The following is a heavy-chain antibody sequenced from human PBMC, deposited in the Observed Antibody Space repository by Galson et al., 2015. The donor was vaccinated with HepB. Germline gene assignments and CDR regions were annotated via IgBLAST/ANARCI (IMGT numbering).Heavy chain of an antibody. CDR1: GYSFSNYG. Sequence: SVKVSCKASGYSFSNYGFIWVRQAPGQGLEWMGWISVYNGNTDYAEKVQDRATMTTDRSTRSAYMELRSLRSDDTAVYYCARYSSSLYSYAMDVWGQGTTVTVSS. CDR3: ARYSSSLYSYAMDV. V-gene: IGHV1-18*04. J-gene: IGHJ6*02. D-gene: IGHD6-6*01. CDR2: ISVYNGNT.